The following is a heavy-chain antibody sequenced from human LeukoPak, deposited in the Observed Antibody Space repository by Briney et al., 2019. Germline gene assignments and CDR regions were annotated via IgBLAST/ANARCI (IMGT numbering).Heavy chain of an antibody. Sequence: PSETLSLTCTVSGASISSYFWSWIRQPPGKGLEWIGYSYYSGRTNYNPSLKSRVTISVDTSKNHFSLKLSSVTAADTAVYYCARGHSSSWYLTGWGQGTLVTVSS. CDR1: GASISSYF. D-gene: IGHD6-19*01. V-gene: IGHV4-59*01. CDR2: SYYSGRT. CDR3: ARGHSSSWYLTG. J-gene: IGHJ4*02.